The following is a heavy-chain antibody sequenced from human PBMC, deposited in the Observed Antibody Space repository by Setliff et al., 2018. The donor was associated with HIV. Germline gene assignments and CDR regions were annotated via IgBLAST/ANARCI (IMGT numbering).Heavy chain of an antibody. CDR2: IYTSGST. CDR1: GGSNSSYY. Sequence: SETLSLTCTVSGGSNSSYYWSWIRQPAGKGLEWIGHIYTSGSTKYNPSLKSRVTISVDTSKNQFSLKVSSVTAADTAVYYCARSRGFTYGRLDYWGQGTLVTVSS. V-gene: IGHV4-4*09. CDR3: ARSRGFTYGRLDY. J-gene: IGHJ4*02. D-gene: IGHD5-18*01.